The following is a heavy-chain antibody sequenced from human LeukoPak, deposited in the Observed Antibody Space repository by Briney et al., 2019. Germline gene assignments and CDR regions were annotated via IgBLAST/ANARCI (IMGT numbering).Heavy chain of an antibody. CDR2: VYYTGST. D-gene: IGHD1-26*01. CDR3: ARHVGDYFDS. CDR1: GGSVDTFY. J-gene: IGHJ4*02. Sequence: PSETLSLICSVSGGSVDTFYWTWIRQPPGKGLDWLGHVYYTGSTNYNSSLQDRIGISIDMSKNQFSLTLTSVTAADTAFYYCARHVGDYFDSWGQGILVTVSS. V-gene: IGHV4-59*08.